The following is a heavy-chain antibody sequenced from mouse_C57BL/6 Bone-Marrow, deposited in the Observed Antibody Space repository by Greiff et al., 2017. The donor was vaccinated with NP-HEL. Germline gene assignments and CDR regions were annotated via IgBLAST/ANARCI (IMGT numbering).Heavy chain of an antibody. CDR3: VVPLFITTVVADWYFDV. CDR1: GYTFTSYW. J-gene: IGHJ1*03. Sequence: VQLQQPGAELVRPGSSVKLSCKASGYTFTSYWMHWVTQRPIQGLEWIGNIDPSDSETHYNQKFKDKATLTVDKSSSTAYMHLSSLTSEDSAVYYFVVPLFITTVVADWYFDVWGTGTTVTVSS. D-gene: IGHD1-1*01. CDR2: IDPSDSET. V-gene: IGHV1-52*01.